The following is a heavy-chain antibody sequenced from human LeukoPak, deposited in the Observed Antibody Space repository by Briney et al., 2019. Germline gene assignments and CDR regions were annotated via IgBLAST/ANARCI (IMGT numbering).Heavy chain of an antibody. CDR2: IYTSGST. Sequence: SETLSLTCTVSGGSISSYYWSWIRQPAGKGLEWIGRIYTSGSTNYNPSLKSRVTISADTSKNQFSLKLSSVTAADTAVYYCARVIVVLPAASRAPYYYGMDVWGQGTTVTVSS. V-gene: IGHV4-4*07. D-gene: IGHD2-2*01. CDR1: GGSISSYY. CDR3: ARVIVVLPAASRAPYYYGMDV. J-gene: IGHJ6*02.